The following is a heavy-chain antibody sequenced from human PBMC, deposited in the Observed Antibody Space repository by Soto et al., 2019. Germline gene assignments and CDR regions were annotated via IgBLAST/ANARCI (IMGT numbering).Heavy chain of an antibody. V-gene: IGHV3-23*01. J-gene: IGHJ4*02. CDR2: ISGSGGST. CDR1: GFTFSSYA. Sequence: PGGSLRVSCAASGFTFSSYAMSWVRQAPGKGLEWVSAISGSGGSTYYADSVKGRFTISRDNSKNTLYLQMNSLRAEDTAIYYCTKIYGSASYYHLSPIDYWCQRTLITVSS. CDR3: TKIYGSASYYHLSPIDY. D-gene: IGHD3-10*01.